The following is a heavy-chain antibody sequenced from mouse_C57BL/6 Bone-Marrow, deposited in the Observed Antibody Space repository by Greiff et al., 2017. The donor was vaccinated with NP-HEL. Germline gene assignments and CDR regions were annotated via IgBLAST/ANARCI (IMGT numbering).Heavy chain of an antibody. CDR2: INPNNGGT. CDR1: GYTFTDYY. D-gene: IGHD1-1*01. Sequence: EVQLQQSGPELVKPGASVKISCKASGYTFTDYYMNWVKQSHGKSLEWIGDINPNNGGTSYNQKFKGKATLTVDKSSSTAYMELRSLTSEDSAVYYCARRSYYLGADWGQGTLVTVSA. J-gene: IGHJ3*01. V-gene: IGHV1-26*01. CDR3: ARRSYYLGAD.